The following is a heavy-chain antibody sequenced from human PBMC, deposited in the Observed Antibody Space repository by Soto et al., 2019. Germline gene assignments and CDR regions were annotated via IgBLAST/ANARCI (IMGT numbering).Heavy chain of an antibody. V-gene: IGHV1-2*04. CDR2: INPNSRGT. CDR3: ARNPGYYYDSSGYYVDAFDI. CDR1: AYTFTGYY. J-gene: IGHJ3*02. D-gene: IGHD3-22*01. Sequence: ASVKVSCKSSAYTFTGYYMHWVRQPPGQGLEWMGWINPNSRGTNYAQKFQGWVTMTRDTSISTADMELSRLRSDDTAVYYCARNPGYYYDSSGYYVDAFDIWGQGTMVTVSS.